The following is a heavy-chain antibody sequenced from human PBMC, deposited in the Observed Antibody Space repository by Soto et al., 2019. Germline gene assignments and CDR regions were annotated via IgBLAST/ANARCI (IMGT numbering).Heavy chain of an antibody. Sequence: QVQLVQSGPEVKKPGASVKVSCKASGYTFTSHGVSWVRQAPGQGLEWMGWISASNGDTNYAQKLQGRVTVTTDTSTSTAYMELRSLRPEDTPVYYCARMLRGSSFDFYDYIDVWGKGTTVTVSS. CDR3: ARMLRGSSFDFYDYIDV. J-gene: IGHJ6*03. V-gene: IGHV1-18*01. D-gene: IGHD3-10*01. CDR1: GYTFTSHG. CDR2: ISASNGDT.